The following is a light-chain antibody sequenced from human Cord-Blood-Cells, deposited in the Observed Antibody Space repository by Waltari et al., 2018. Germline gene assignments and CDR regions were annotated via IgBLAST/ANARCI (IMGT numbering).Light chain of an antibody. CDR1: QSVSSSY. V-gene: IGKV3-20*01. J-gene: IGKJ2*03. Sequence: EIVLTQSPGTLSLSPGERATLSCRASQSVSSSYLAWYQQKPGQAPRLLIYGASSRATGIPDRFSGSGSGTDFTLTISRLEPEDFAVYYCQQYGSSPVSFSQGTKLEIK. CDR2: GAS. CDR3: QQYGSSPVS.